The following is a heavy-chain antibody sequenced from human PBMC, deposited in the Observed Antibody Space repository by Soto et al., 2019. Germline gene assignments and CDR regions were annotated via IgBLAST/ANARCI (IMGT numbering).Heavy chain of an antibody. D-gene: IGHD6-13*01. CDR2: INPNSGST. V-gene: IGHV1-2*02. CDR1: GYTFTGYY. CDR3: ARDRESYSSSWYSPFDY. Sequence: ASVKVSCKASGYTFTGYYMHWVRQAPGQGLEWMGWINPNSGSTNYAQKFQGRVTMTRDTSISTAYMELSRLRSDDTAVYYCARDRESYSSSWYSPFDYWGQGTLVTVSS. J-gene: IGHJ4*02.